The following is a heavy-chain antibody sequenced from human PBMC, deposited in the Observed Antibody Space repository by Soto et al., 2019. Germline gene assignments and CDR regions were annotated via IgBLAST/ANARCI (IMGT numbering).Heavy chain of an antibody. CDR3: AKDLHTTVTTNYYYGMDV. J-gene: IGHJ6*02. CDR1: GFTFSSYV. D-gene: IGHD4-17*01. Sequence: GGSLRLSCAASGFTFSSYVMSWVRQAPGKGLEWVSTISGSGGSTYYADSAKGRFTISRDNSKNTLYLQMNSLRAEDTAVYYCAKDLHTTVTTNYYYGMDVWGQGTTVTVSS. V-gene: IGHV3-23*01. CDR2: ISGSGGST.